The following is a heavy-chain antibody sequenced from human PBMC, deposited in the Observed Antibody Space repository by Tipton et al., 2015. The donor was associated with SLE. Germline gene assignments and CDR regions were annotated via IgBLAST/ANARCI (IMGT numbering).Heavy chain of an antibody. CDR1: GGSISSYS. J-gene: IGHJ5*02. Sequence: GLVKPSETLSLTCTVSGGSISSYSWSWIRQPAGKGLEWIGRIYTSGSTNYNPSLKSRVTMSVDTSKNQFSLKLSSVTAADTAVYYCAREEYSSSYNWFDPWGQGTLVTVSS. D-gene: IGHD6-6*01. CDR2: IYTSGST. CDR3: AREEYSSSYNWFDP. V-gene: IGHV4-4*07.